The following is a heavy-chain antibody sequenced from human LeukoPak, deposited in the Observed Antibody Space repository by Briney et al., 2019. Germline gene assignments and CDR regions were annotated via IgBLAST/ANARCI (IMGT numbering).Heavy chain of an antibody. D-gene: IGHD1-14*01. Sequence: ASVKVSCKASGYSSTNYGISWVRQPPGQGLEWMGWIHIYRGNTNYAHKFQGRVTMTTDRSTTTVYLELKGLSADDTARYYCARYVGITRADSFDHWGQGTLVTVSS. CDR1: GYSSTNYG. CDR3: ARYVGITRADSFDH. J-gene: IGHJ5*02. CDR2: IHIYRGNT. V-gene: IGHV1-18*01.